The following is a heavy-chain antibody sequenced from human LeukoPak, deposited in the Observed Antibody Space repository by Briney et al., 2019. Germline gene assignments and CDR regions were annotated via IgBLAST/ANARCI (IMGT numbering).Heavy chain of an antibody. CDR2: IYYSGST. Sequence: SETLSLTCTVSGGSISSYYWSWIRQPPGKGLEWIGYIYYSGSTNYNPSLKSRVTISVDTSKNLFSLKLSSVTAADTAVYYCARGGSGWYSSLDYWGQGTLVTVSS. D-gene: IGHD6-19*01. J-gene: IGHJ4*02. CDR3: ARGGSGWYSSLDY. CDR1: GGSISSYY. V-gene: IGHV4-59*01.